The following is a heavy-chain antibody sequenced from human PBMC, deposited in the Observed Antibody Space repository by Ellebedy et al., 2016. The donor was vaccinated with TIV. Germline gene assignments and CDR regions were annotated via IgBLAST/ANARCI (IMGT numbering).Heavy chain of an antibody. D-gene: IGHD3-10*01. CDR2: VYNSGST. CDR1: GVSISSHY. Sequence: SETLSLXCSVSGVSISSHYWSWIRQPAGKGLEWIGRVYNSGSTNYNPSLMSRVTMSADTSKNQFSLKVTSVTAADTAVYYCARDGEGDEGFDYWGRGALVIVSS. CDR3: ARDGEGDEGFDY. V-gene: IGHV4-4*07. J-gene: IGHJ4*02.